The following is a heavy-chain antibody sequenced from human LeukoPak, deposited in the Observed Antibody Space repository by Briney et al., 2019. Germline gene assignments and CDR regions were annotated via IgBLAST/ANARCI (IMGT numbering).Heavy chain of an antibody. V-gene: IGHV1-18*01. D-gene: IGHD3-22*01. CDR2: ISAYDGNT. Sequence: ASVKVSCKTSGYTFTAYGISWVRQAPGQGLEWMGWISAYDGNTNSAQKFQDRVTMTTDRSTSTAHMELRSLRSDDTAVYYCARDHIKSGYYSVANYWGQGTLVTVSS. CDR1: GYTFTAYG. CDR3: ARDHIKSGYYSVANY. J-gene: IGHJ4*02.